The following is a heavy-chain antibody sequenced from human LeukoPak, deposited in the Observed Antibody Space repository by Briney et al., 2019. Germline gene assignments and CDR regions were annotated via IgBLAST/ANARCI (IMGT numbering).Heavy chain of an antibody. D-gene: IGHD3-22*01. Sequence: PGGSLRLPCAASGFTFSSYGMHWVRQAPGKGLEWVAFIRYDGSNKYYADSVKGRFTISRDNSKNTLYLQMNSLRAEDTAVYYCAKDGYYYDSSGYYNYYYYYMDVWGKGTTVTVSS. J-gene: IGHJ6*03. CDR3: AKDGYYYDSSGYYNYYYYYMDV. CDR2: IRYDGSNK. V-gene: IGHV3-30*02. CDR1: GFTFSSYG.